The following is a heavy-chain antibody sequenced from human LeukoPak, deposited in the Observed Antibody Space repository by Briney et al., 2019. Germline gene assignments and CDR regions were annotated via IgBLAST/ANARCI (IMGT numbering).Heavy chain of an antibody. CDR1: GYTFTDYY. D-gene: IGHD5-18*01. Sequence: APVKPTCKASGYTFTDYYMHWVRQAPGQGLEWMGWINPNSGGTNYAQMFQGRVTMTRDTSIITAYMEMSRLRSDDTAVYYCVRGPNNVQLWITFDYWGQGTLVTVSS. CDR2: INPNSGGT. V-gene: IGHV1-2*02. J-gene: IGHJ4*02. CDR3: VRGPNNVQLWITFDY.